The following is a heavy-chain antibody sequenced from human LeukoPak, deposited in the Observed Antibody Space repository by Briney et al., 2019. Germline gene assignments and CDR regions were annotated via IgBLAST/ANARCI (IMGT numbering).Heavy chain of an antibody. CDR1: GFTFSSYW. D-gene: IGHD5-24*01. CDR3: ASKDRKLEMATFFDP. V-gene: IGHV3-74*01. CDR2: INSDGSGT. Sequence: HPGGSLRLSCAASGFTFSSYWMHWVRQAPGKGLVWVSRINSDGSGTYYADSVKGRFTISRDNSKNTLYLQMNSLRAEDTAVYYCASKDRKLEMATFFDPWGQGTLVTVSS. J-gene: IGHJ5*02.